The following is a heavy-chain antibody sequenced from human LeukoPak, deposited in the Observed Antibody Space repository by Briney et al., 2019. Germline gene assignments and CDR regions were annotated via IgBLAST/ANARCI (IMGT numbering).Heavy chain of an antibody. CDR3: ARERGYCSSTSCRDYMDV. CDR1: GGSISSYY. J-gene: IGHJ6*03. D-gene: IGHD2-2*01. Sequence: PSETLSLTCTVSGGSISSYYWSWIRQPAGKALEWIGRIYTSGSTNYNPSLKSRVTMSVDTSKNQFSLKLSSVTAADTAVYYCARERGYCSSTSCRDYMDVWGKGTTVTVSS. CDR2: IYTSGST. V-gene: IGHV4-4*07.